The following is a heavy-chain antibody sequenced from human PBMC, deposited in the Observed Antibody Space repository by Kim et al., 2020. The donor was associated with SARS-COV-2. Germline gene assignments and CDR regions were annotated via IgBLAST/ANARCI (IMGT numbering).Heavy chain of an antibody. CDR3: ERDRMGGAFDM. Sequence: GGSLRLSCATSGFTFSAYDMNWVRQAPGKGLEWLSFITKSSTTIYYADSVEGRFTISRDNAKNSLFLQMNSLRDEDTALYYCERDRMGGAFDMWGQGTMVTVSS. V-gene: IGHV3-48*02. CDR1: GFTFSAYD. J-gene: IGHJ3*02. CDR2: ITKSSTTI. D-gene: IGHD3-16*01.